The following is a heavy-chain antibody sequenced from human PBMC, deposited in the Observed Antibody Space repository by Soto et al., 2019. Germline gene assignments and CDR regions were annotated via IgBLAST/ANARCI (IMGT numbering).Heavy chain of an antibody. Sequence: SETLSLTCTVSGGSISSSSYYWGWIRQPPGKGLEWIGSIYYSGSTYYNPSLKSRVTISVDTSKNQFSLKLSSVTAADTAVYYCATRDPNYYDSSGLSYWGQGTLVTVSS. V-gene: IGHV4-39*01. CDR1: GGSISSSSYY. CDR3: ATRDPNYYDSSGLSY. J-gene: IGHJ4*02. D-gene: IGHD3-22*01. CDR2: IYYSGST.